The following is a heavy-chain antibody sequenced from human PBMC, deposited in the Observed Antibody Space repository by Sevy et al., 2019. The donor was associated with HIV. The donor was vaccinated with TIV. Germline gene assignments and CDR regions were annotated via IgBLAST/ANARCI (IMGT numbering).Heavy chain of an antibody. V-gene: IGHV3-11*01. CDR1: GFTFSDYY. CDR3: AREGSLRYFDL. D-gene: IGHD3-10*01. J-gene: IGHJ2*01. CDR2: ISSTGTTI. Sequence: GGSLRLSCAASGFTFSDYYMNWIRQSPRRGLECVSYISSTGTTIYYADSVKGRFTISRDNAKNSLYLQMNSLRAEDTAVYYCAREGSLRYFDLWGRGTLVTVSS.